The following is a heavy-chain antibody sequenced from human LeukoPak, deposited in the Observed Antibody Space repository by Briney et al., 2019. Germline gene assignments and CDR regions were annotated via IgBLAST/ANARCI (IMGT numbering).Heavy chain of an antibody. CDR3: ARPPNIAAAGQD. CDR2: IKRDGSET. D-gene: IGHD6-13*01. J-gene: IGHJ4*02. V-gene: IGHV3-7*01. CDR1: GFIFSGYW. Sequence: PGGSLRLSCSASGFIFSGYWMSWVRQAPGKGLEWVANIKRDGSETYYMDSVKGRFTISRDNAKNSLYLQINSLRAEDSAVYYCARPPNIAAAGQDWGQGTLVTVSS.